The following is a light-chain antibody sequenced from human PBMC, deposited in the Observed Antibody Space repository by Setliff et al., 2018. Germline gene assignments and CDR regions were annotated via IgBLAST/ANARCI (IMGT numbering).Light chain of an antibody. CDR3: QQSHSVPLA. CDR2: ATS. CDR1: QSITTY. V-gene: IGKV1-39*01. Sequence: DIQMTQSPSSLSASLGDRVTITCRASQSITTYLNWYHQKPGQAPNLLIFATSSLQSGVPSRFSGSGSGTVFTLTINSLQPDDFGTYYCQQSHSVPLAFGGGTKVDIK. J-gene: IGKJ4*01.